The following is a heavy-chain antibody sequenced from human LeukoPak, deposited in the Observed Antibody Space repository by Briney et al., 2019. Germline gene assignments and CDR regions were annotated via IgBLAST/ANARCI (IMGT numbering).Heavy chain of an antibody. V-gene: IGHV3-30*18. CDR1: GFTFSSFG. CDR3: AKDRSIPYFDWVDGMDV. CDR2: ISFDGSNK. D-gene: IGHD3-9*01. Sequence: GGSLRLSCAASGFTFSSFGMHWVRQAPGKGLEWLAAISFDGSNKNHAVSVKGRFTISRDNIWDTLFLQMNSLRVEDTAVYYCAKDRSIPYFDWVDGMDVWGQGTTVTVS. J-gene: IGHJ6*02.